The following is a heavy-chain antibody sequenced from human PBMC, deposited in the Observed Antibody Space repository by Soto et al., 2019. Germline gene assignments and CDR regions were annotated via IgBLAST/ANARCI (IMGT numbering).Heavy chain of an antibody. Sequence: QVQLVASGGGVVQPGRSLRLSCAASGFTFTDYAMHWVRQAPGKRLEWVAFISYDGSNKYFADSVKGRFTISRDNSKHTLYLHMNSLRAEDTAVYCCAREPPPTITGLLDYWGQGTLVTVSS. D-gene: IGHD5-12*01. J-gene: IGHJ4*02. CDR3: AREPPPTITGLLDY. CDR2: ISYDGSNK. V-gene: IGHV3-30-3*01. CDR1: GFTFTDYA.